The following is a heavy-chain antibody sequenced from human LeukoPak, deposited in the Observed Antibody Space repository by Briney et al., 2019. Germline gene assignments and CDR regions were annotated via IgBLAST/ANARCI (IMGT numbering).Heavy chain of an antibody. D-gene: IGHD3-22*01. V-gene: IGHV1-18*01. J-gene: IGHJ4*02. CDR3: ARAHETYYYDSSGDY. CDR2: ISAYNGNT. Sequence: ASVKVSCKASDYTFTSYGISWVRQAPGQGLEWMGWISAYNGNTNYAQKLQGRVTMTTDTSTSAAYMELRSLRSDDTAVYYCARAHETYYYDSSGDYWGQGTLVTVSS. CDR1: DYTFTSYG.